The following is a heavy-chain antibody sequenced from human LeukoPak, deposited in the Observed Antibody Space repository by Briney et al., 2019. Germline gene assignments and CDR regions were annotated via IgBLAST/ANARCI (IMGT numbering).Heavy chain of an antibody. CDR2: ISGSGGST. CDR3: AGEGVSSGYPHLNWFDP. CDR1: GFTFSSYA. D-gene: IGHD3-22*01. Sequence: GGSLRLSCAASGFTFSSYAMSWVRQAPGKGLEWVSAISGSGGSTYYADSVKGRFTISRDNSKNTLYLQMNSLRAEDTAVYYCAGEGVSSGYPHLNWFDPWGQGTLVTVSS. J-gene: IGHJ5*02. V-gene: IGHV3-23*01.